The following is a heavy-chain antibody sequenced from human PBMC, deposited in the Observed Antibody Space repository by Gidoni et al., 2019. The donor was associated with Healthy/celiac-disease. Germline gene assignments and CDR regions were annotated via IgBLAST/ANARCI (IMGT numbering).Heavy chain of an antibody. CDR3: ARDPKTLVGATYNWFDP. J-gene: IGHJ5*02. V-gene: IGHV3-33*01. Sequence: QVQLVESGGGVVQPGRSLRLSCAASGFTFSSYGMHWVRQAPGKGLEWVAVIWYDGSNKYYADSVKGRFTISRDNSKNTLYLQMNSLRAEDTAVYYCARDPKTLVGATYNWFDPWGQGTLVTVSS. D-gene: IGHD1-26*01. CDR2: IWYDGSNK. CDR1: GFTFSSYG.